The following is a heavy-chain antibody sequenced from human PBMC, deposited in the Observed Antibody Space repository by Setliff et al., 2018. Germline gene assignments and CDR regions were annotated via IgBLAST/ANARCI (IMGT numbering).Heavy chain of an antibody. CDR2: INHSGST. Sequence: SETLSLTCAVYGGSFSGYYWSWIRQPPGKGLEWIGEINHSGSTNYNPSLKSRVTVSVDTSKNQFSLKLSSVTAADTAVYYCARRETYYNFWSGYYAYWGQGTLVTVSS. CDR3: ARRETYYNFWSGYYAY. J-gene: IGHJ4*02. D-gene: IGHD3-3*01. V-gene: IGHV4-34*01. CDR1: GGSFSGYY.